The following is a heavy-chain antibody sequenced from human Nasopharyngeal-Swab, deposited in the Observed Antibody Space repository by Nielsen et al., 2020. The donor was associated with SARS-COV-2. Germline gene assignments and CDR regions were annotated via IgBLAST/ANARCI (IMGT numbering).Heavy chain of an antibody. V-gene: IGHV4-59*08. Sequence: SETLSLTCTVSGGSINPYYWSWTRQPPGKGLEWIGHISYSGSTHYDPSFRSRVTMSVDTSKNQFSLKLTSVTAADTAVYYCVRHEGGTTLDYWGQGTLVTVSS. CDR1: GGSINPYY. CDR2: ISYSGST. J-gene: IGHJ4*02. D-gene: IGHD1-7*01. CDR3: VRHEGGTTLDY.